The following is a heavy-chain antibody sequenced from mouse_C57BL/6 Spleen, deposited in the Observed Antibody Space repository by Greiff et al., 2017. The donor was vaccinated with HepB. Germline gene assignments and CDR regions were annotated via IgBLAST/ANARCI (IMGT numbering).Heavy chain of an antibody. D-gene: IGHD2-4*01. CDR1: GYTFTSYW. Sequence: QVQLQQSGAELVKPGASVKLSCKASGYTFTSYWMQWVKQRPGQGLEWIGEIDPSDSYTNYNQKFKGKATLTVDTSSSTAYMQLSSLTSEDSAVYYCARKHDYDYFDYWGQGTTLTVSS. CDR3: ARKHDYDYFDY. J-gene: IGHJ2*01. V-gene: IGHV1-50*01. CDR2: IDPSDSYT.